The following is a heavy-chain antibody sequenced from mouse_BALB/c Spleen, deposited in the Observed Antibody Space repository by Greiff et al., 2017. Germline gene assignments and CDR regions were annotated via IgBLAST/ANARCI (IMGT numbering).Heavy chain of an antibody. CDR3: ARATQYGNYLYYYAMDY. D-gene: IGHD2-1*01. CDR2: INPNNGGT. J-gene: IGHJ4*01. Sequence: EVQLQQSGPELVKPGASVKISCKTSGYTFTEYTMHWVKQSHGKSLEWIGGINPNNGGTSYNQKFKGKATLTVDKSSSTAYMELRSLTSEDSAVYYCARATQYGNYLYYYAMDYWGQGTSVTVSS. CDR1: GYTFTEYT. V-gene: IGHV1-18*01.